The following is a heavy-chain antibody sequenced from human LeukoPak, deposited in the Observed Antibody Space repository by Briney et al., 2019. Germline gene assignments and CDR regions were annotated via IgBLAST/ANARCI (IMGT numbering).Heavy chain of an antibody. CDR3: ARGFGVVMNY. Sequence: GGSLRLSCAASGFTSSRCWMSWVRQAPGKGLEWVANIKQDGSEKYYVDTVKGRFTISRDNAKNTLYLQMNSLRAEDTAVYYCARGFGVVMNYWGQGTLVTVSS. J-gene: IGHJ4*02. V-gene: IGHV3-7*01. CDR1: GFTSSRCW. D-gene: IGHD3-3*01. CDR2: IKQDGSEK.